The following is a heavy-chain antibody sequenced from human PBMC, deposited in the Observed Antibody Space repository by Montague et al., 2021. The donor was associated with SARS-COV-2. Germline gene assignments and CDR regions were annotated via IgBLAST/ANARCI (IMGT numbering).Heavy chain of an antibody. D-gene: IGHD3-3*01. Sequence: SETLSLTCTVSGGSISSSSYYWGWIRQPPGKGLEWIGSIYYSGSTYYNPSLKSRVTTSVDTSKNQFSLKLSSVTAADTAVYYCARSPRHYDFWSGYLPGHFDYWGQGTLVTVSS. CDR1: GGSISSSSYY. CDR3: ARSPRHYDFWSGYLPGHFDY. V-gene: IGHV4-39*01. J-gene: IGHJ4*02. CDR2: IYYSGST.